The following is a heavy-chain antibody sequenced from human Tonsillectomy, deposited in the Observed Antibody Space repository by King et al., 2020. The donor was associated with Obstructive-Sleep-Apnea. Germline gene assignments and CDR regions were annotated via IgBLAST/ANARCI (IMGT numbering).Heavy chain of an antibody. CDR3: ARDPGYYYGSGSAKNWFDP. CDR2: IYYSGST. Sequence: VQLQESGPGLVKPSETLSLTCTVSGGSISSYYWSWIRQPPGKGLEWIGYIYYSGSTNYNPSLKSRVTISVDTSKNQFSLKLSSVTAADTAVYYCARDPGYYYGSGSAKNWFDPWGQGTLVTVSS. CDR1: GGSISSYY. D-gene: IGHD3-10*01. J-gene: IGHJ5*02. V-gene: IGHV4-59*01.